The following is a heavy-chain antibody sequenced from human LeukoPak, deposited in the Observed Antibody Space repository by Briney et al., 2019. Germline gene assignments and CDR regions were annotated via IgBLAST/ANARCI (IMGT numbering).Heavy chain of an antibody. CDR3: ATNRGGQFYGYD. CDR2: IIPIFGTA. V-gene: IGHV1-69*05. Sequence: SVKVSCKASGGTFSSYAISWVRQAPGQGLEWMGGIIPIFGTANYAQKFQGRVTITTDESTSTAYMELSSPRSEDTAVYYCATNRGGQFYGYDWGQGTLVTVSS. CDR1: GGTFSSYA. D-gene: IGHD5-18*01. J-gene: IGHJ4*02.